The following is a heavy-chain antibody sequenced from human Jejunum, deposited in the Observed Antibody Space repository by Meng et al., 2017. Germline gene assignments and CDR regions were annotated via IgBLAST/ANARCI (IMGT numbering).Heavy chain of an antibody. CDR1: GFSLTTTAAS. J-gene: IGHJ4*02. CDR3: AHRRQQAGSYYFDY. Sequence: SGPTLVNPTQTVTLPCTFSGFSLTTTAASVGWVRQPPGKALEWLALIYCDDDKRYNPSLNSRLTITKDTSKNQVVRTMTNVDPVDTATYFCAHRRQQAGSYYFDYWGQGTLVTVSS. D-gene: IGHD3-10*01. V-gene: IGHV2-5*02. CDR2: IYCDDDK.